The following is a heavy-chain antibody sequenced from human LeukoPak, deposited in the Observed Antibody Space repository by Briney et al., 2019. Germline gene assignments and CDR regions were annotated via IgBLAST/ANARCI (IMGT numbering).Heavy chain of an antibody. D-gene: IGHD2-15*01. Sequence: PSETLSLTCTVSGGSISSGGYYWSWIRQHPGKGLEWIGYIYYSGSTDYNPSLKSRVTISVDTSRNQFSLKLSSVTAADTPVYYCARDRGLGYCSGGSCLNGMDVWGQGTTVTVSS. CDR3: ARDRGLGYCSGGSCLNGMDV. V-gene: IGHV4-31*03. CDR1: GGSISSGGYY. J-gene: IGHJ6*02. CDR2: IYYSGST.